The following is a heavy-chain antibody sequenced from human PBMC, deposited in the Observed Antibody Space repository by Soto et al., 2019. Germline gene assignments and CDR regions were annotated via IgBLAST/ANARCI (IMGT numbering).Heavy chain of an antibody. CDR2: INPQTGAP. CDR3: AKARGISSARLITWFDP. V-gene: IGHV1-2*04. Sequence: QVHLVQSGPETRTPGASVKVSCKASGYTFIGYYIHWIRQAPGQGLEWMGYINPQTGAPTYAQKFKGSVTMTRDTNLRTAYMELKTLTSNDTAVYYCAKARGISSARLITWFDPWGQGTLVFVSS. J-gene: IGHJ5*02. CDR1: GYTFIGYY. D-gene: IGHD2-2*01.